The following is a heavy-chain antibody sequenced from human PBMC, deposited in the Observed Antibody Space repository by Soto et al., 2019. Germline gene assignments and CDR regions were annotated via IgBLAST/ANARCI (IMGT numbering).Heavy chain of an antibody. D-gene: IGHD2-2*03. CDR2: IYSSENT. CDR1: GGFVSSSSYS. V-gene: IGHV4-39*01. Sequence: PSETLSLTCSVSGGFVSSSSYSWGWIRQSPGKGLEWIGTIYSSENTYYNPSLLGRVTISVDTSKNEFSLRLSSVTAADTAVYYCARLNGYCISTNCHGYYGMDVWGQGTTVTVSS. CDR3: ARLNGYCISTNCHGYYGMDV. J-gene: IGHJ6*02.